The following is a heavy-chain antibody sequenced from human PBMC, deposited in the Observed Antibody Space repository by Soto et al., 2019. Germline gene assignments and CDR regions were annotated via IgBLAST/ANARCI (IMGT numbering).Heavy chain of an antibody. CDR3: ARDSPTTEAAAGTFSDWFDP. CDR1: GYTFTSYG. V-gene: IGHV1-18*01. Sequence: ASVKVSCKASGYTFTSYGISWVRQAPGQGLEWMGWISAYNGNTNYAQKLQGRVTMTTDTSTSTAYMELRSLRSDDTAVYYCARDSPTTEAAAGTFSDWFDPWGQGTLVTVSS. J-gene: IGHJ5*02. D-gene: IGHD6-13*01. CDR2: ISAYNGNT.